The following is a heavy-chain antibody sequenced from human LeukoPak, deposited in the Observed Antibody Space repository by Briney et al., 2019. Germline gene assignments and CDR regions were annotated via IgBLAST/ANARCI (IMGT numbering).Heavy chain of an antibody. CDR2: IRFDGSNK. D-gene: IGHD5-12*01. V-gene: IGHV3-30*02. CDR3: AREGDSGYVELDS. J-gene: IGHJ4*02. CDR1: GFTFSSYG. Sequence: SGGSLRLSCAASGFTFSSYGMHWVRQAPGKGLEWVAFIRFDGSNKYYADSVKGRFTISRDNAKNSLNLQMNSLRAEDTAVYYCAREGDSGYVELDSWGQGTLVTVSS.